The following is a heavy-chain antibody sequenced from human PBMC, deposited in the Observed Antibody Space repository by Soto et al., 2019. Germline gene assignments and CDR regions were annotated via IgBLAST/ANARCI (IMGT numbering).Heavy chain of an antibody. CDR2: ISYDGSNK. Sequence: GGSLRLSCAASGFTFSSYAMHWVRQAPGKGLEWVAVISYDGSNKYYADSVKGRFTISRDNSKNTLYLQMNSLRAEDTAVYYCARDSTVSSSVFDYWGQGTLVTVSS. V-gene: IGHV3-30-3*01. CDR1: GFTFSSYA. J-gene: IGHJ4*02. D-gene: IGHD6-6*01. CDR3: ARDSTVSSSVFDY.